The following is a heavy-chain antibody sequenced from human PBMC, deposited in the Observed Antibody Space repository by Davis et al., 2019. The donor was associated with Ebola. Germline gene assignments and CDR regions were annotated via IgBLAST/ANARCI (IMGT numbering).Heavy chain of an antibody. J-gene: IGHJ4*02. V-gene: IGHV3-23*01. Sequence: GESLKISCAASGFTFSSYAMSWVRQAPGKGLEWVSAISGSGGSTYYADSVKGRFTISMDNSKNTLYLQMNSLRAEDTAVYYCAKDRGYSYGYVQEYWGQGTLVTVSS. D-gene: IGHD5-18*01. CDR2: ISGSGGST. CDR3: AKDRGYSYGYVQEY. CDR1: GFTFSSYA.